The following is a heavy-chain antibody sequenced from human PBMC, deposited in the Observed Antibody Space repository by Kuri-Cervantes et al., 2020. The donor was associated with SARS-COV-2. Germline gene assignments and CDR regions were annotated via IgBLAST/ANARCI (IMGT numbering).Heavy chain of an antibody. Sequence: ASVKVSCKASGGTFSSYAISWVRQAPGQGLEWMGIINPSGGSTSYAQKLQGRDTMTTDTSTSTAYMELRSLRSDDTAVYYCARELKAYQLPPKINWFDPWGQGTLVTVSS. CDR3: ARELKAYQLPPKINWFDP. V-gene: IGHV1-46*01. J-gene: IGHJ5*02. CDR2: INPSGGST. CDR1: GGTFSSYA. D-gene: IGHD2-2*01.